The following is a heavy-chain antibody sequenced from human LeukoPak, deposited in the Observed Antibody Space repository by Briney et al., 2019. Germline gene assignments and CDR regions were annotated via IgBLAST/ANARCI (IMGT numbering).Heavy chain of an antibody. Sequence: PSETLSLTCTVSGGPISSYYWSWIRQPAGKGLEWIGRIHTSGSTNYNPSLKSRVTMSVDTSKNQFSLKLSSVTAADTAVYYCARENSSGWYRGYYYYMDVWGKGTTVTVSS. CDR2: IHTSGST. J-gene: IGHJ6*03. CDR3: ARENSSGWYRGYYYYMDV. CDR1: GGPISSYY. V-gene: IGHV4-4*07. D-gene: IGHD6-19*01.